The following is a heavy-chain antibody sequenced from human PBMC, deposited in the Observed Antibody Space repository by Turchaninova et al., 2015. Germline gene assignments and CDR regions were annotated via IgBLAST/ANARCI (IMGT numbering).Heavy chain of an antibody. V-gene: IGHV5-51*01. J-gene: IGHJ4*02. CDR1: GDSVTTTWTVWGGAYTSPRYW. CDR3: ARQADYSNCINY. Sequence: EVQLVQSATQVNQPGESLTIPCTASGDSVTTTWTVWGGAYTSPRYWCCGVRQMPGKWLWLMGIINPCKSYTRSGPSCQGQVTMSADKSLSTAFLQWSSLKASDTAMYYCARQADYSNCINYWGQGTLVTVSS. CDR2: INPCKSYT. D-gene: IGHD4-11*01.